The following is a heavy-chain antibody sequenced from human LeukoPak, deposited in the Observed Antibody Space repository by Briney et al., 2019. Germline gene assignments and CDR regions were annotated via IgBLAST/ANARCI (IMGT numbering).Heavy chain of an antibody. J-gene: IGHJ4*02. CDR3: ARDLVRGAHDY. CDR2: IIPILGIA. V-gene: IGHV1-69*04. CDR1: GGTFSSYA. D-gene: IGHD6-6*01. Sequence: SVKVSCKASGGTFSSYAISWVRQAPGQGLEWMGRIIPILGIANYAQKFQGRVTITADKSTSTAYMELSSLRSEDTAVYYCARDLVRGAHDYWGQGTLVTVSS.